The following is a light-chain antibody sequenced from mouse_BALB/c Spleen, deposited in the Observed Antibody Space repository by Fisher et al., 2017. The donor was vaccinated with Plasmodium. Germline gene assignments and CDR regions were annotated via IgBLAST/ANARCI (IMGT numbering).Light chain of an antibody. V-gene: IGKV5-43*01. Sequence: DIVLTQSPATLSVTPGDSVSLSCRADQIISNNLHWYQQKSHDSPRLLIKYASQSISWIPSRFSGSGSGTDFTLSINSVETEDFGVYFCQQSNSWPLTFGAGTKLELK. J-gene: IGKJ5*01. CDR2: YAS. CDR3: QQSNSWPLT. CDR1: QIISNN.